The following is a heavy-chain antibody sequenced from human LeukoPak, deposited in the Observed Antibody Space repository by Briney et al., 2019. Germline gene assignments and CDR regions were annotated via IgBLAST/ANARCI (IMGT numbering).Heavy chain of an antibody. J-gene: IGHJ6*02. CDR3: ARKVVGNYYDSSGLGYYYGMDV. V-gene: IGHV4-34*01. Sequence: SETLSLTCTVSGSSIKDYYWSWIRQPPGKGLEWIGEINHSGSTNYNPSLKSRVTISVDTSKNQFSLKLSSVTAADTAVYYCARKVVGNYYDSSGLGYYYGMDVWGQGTTVTVSS. D-gene: IGHD3-22*01. CDR2: INHSGST. CDR1: GSSIKDYY.